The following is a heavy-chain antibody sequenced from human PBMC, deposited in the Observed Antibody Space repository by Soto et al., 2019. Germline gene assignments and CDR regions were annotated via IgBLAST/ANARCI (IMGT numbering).Heavy chain of an antibody. CDR1: GFTFDEYA. Sequence: XESLLLSFAASGFTFDEYAMHWVRQPPGKGLEWVSLISWDGSNRYYADSVQGRFTISRDNSKYSLYLEMNSLRPEDTALYYCAKDISRGPTKNYDFWSGPDYWGQGTLVTVSS. V-gene: IGHV3-43D*04. CDR2: ISWDGSNR. D-gene: IGHD3-3*01. CDR3: AKDISRGPTKNYDFWSGPDY. J-gene: IGHJ4*02.